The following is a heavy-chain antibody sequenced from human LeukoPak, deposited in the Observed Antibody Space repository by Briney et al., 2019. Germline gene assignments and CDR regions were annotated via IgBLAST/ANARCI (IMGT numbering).Heavy chain of an antibody. CDR2: INPNSGGT. J-gene: IGHJ5*02. V-gene: IGHV1-2*06. D-gene: IGHD6-19*01. CDR3: ARVPPGEQWLVRGNWFDP. Sequence: ASVKVSCKASGHTFTGYYMHWVRQAPGQGLEWMGRINPNSGGTNYAQKFQGRVTMTRDTSISTAYMELSRLRSDDTAVYYCARVPPGEQWLVRGNWFDPWGQGTLVTVSS. CDR1: GHTFTGYY.